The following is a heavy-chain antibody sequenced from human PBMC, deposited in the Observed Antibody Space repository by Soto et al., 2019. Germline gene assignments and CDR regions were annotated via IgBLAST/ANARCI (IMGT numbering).Heavy chain of an antibody. CDR2: VNPTVGTT. CDR3: ARDSYSSSSPQYYFDY. D-gene: IGHD6-13*01. CDR1: VYTFTRYF. J-gene: IGHJ4*02. Sequence: ASVKVSCKTSVYTFTRYFMHWVRQAPGQGLEWMGVVNPTVGTTTYAQKFQGRVTMTRDTSTSTVYMELSSLRSDDTALYYCARDSYSSSSPQYYFDYWGQGTLVTVSS. V-gene: IGHV1-46*01.